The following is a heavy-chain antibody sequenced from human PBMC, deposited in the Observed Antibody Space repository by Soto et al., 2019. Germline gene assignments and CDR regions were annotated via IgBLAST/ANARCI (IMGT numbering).Heavy chain of an antibody. Sequence: NPSETLSLTCIVSGGSISGSYWIWIRRSPGKGLEWLGYVYYTGSTNYSPSLRSRVSISVDTSKNEFSLRLSSVTAADTAVYFCARSVAVPGAHIDYWGQGTQVTVSS. D-gene: IGHD6-19*01. CDR1: GGSISGSY. CDR3: ARSVAVPGAHIDY. V-gene: IGHV4-59*01. CDR2: VYYTGST. J-gene: IGHJ4*02.